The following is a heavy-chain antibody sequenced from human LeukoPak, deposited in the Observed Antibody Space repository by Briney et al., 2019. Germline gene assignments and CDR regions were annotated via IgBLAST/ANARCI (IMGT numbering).Heavy chain of an antibody. D-gene: IGHD1-26*01. CDR2: IIPIFGTA. CDR1: GGTFSSYA. CDR3: ARAGYSGSYSSYDAY. V-gene: IGHV1-69*01. Sequence: ASVKVSCEASGGTFSSYAISWVRQAPGQGLEWMGGIIPIFGTANYAQKFQGRVTITADESTSTAYMELSSLRSEDTAVYYCARAGYSGSYSSYDAYWGQGTLVTVSS. J-gene: IGHJ4*02.